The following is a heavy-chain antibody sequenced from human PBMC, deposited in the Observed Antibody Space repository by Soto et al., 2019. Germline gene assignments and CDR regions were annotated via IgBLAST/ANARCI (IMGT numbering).Heavy chain of an antibody. J-gene: IGHJ6*02. Sequence: QVQLQESGPGLVKPSGTLSLTCAVSGGSISSSNWWSWVRQPPGKGLEWIGEIYHSGSTNYNPSLKSRVNKSVDKSKKQFSLKVSSGTAADTAVYYCARDARNVYYYYGMDVWGQGTTVTVSS. CDR3: ARDARNVYYYYGMDV. V-gene: IGHV4-4*02. CDR1: GGSISSSNW. CDR2: IYHSGST. D-gene: IGHD2-15*01.